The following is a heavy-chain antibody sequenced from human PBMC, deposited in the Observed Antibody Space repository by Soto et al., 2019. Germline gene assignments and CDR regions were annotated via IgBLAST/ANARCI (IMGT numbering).Heavy chain of an antibody. D-gene: IGHD6-19*01. CDR1: GYTFTSYD. CDR2: MNPNSGNT. CDR3: ARAGGLGAVAVDY. V-gene: IGHV1-8*01. Sequence: ASVKVACKASGYTFTSYDINCVRHSAGQGLEWMGWMNPNSGNTAYAQKFQGRVTMTRNTSISTAYMELSSLRSEDTAVYYCARAGGLGAVAVDYWGQGTLVTVSS. J-gene: IGHJ4*02.